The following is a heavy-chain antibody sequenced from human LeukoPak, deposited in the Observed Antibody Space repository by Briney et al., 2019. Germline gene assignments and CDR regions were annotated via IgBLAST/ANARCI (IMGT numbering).Heavy chain of an antibody. V-gene: IGHV3-23*01. J-gene: IGHJ4*02. Sequence: GGSLRLSCAASGFTYSNSAMSWVRQAPGKGLEWVSTISGSGGSTYYADSVKGRFTISRDNSKNTLYLQMNSLRAEDTAVYYCATRVSDYWGQGTLVTVSS. D-gene: IGHD3-10*01. CDR1: GFTYSNSA. CDR3: ATRVSDY. CDR2: ISGSGGST.